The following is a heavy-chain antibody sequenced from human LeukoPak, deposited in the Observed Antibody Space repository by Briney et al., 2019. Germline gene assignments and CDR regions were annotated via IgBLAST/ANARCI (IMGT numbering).Heavy chain of an antibody. J-gene: IGHJ4*02. Sequence: PSETLSLTCAVYGGSFSGYYWSWIRQPPGKRLEWIGEINHSGSTNYNPSLKSRVTISVDTSKNQFSLKLSSVTAADTAVYYCARVVGSVDNYFDYWGQGTLVTVSS. D-gene: IGHD1-26*01. CDR1: GGSFSGYY. CDR3: ARVVGSVDNYFDY. V-gene: IGHV4-34*01. CDR2: INHSGST.